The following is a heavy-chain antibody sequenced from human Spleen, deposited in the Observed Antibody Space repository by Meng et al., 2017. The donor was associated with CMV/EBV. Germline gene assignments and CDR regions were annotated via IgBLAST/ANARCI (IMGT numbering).Heavy chain of an antibody. Sequence: GGSLRLSCAASGFTFTTFSVHWVRQAPGKGLEWVADISYDGNDKYYADSVKGRFTISRYNSKNTLYLQMNSLRAEDSAVYFCAREGYTLGRFGAFDIWGQGTMVTVSS. CDR3: AREGYTLGRFGAFDI. J-gene: IGHJ3*02. CDR1: GFTFTTFS. D-gene: IGHD2-2*02. CDR2: ISYDGNDK. V-gene: IGHV3-30*04.